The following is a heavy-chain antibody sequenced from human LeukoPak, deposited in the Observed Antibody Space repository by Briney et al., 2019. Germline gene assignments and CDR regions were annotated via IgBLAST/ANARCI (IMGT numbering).Heavy chain of an antibody. J-gene: IGHJ4*02. Sequence: GESLQISCEGSGYSFSNYWIGWVRQMPGKGLEWMGIIYPGDSNTRYSPSSRGQVTISADKSINTAYQQWSSLKASDTAMYYCARSYSSSLADFDHWGQGTLVTVSP. V-gene: IGHV5-51*01. D-gene: IGHD6-19*01. CDR1: GYSFSNYW. CDR2: IYPGDSNT. CDR3: ARSYSSSLADFDH.